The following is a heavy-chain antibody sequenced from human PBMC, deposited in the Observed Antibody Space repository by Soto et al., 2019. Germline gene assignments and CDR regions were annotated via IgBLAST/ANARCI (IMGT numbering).Heavy chain of an antibody. CDR2: IHYTGSV. CDR3: VREDDGGDRDYYGLDV. V-gene: IGHV4-30-4*01. D-gene: IGHD2-21*02. Sequence: QMQLQESGPGLVRPSQTLSLTCSVSGGSLNSEHYHWIWIRQAPGKGLEWIGYIHYTGSVLYNPSLQSRITMPVDTSKNLFSLNLSSTTAAYTAVYFCVREDDGGDRDYYGLDVWGQGSMVTASS. J-gene: IGHJ6*02. CDR1: GGSLNSEHYH.